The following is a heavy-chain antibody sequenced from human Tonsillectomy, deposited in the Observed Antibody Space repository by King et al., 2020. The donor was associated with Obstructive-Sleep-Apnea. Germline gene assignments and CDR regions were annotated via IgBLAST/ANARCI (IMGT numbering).Heavy chain of an antibody. J-gene: IGHJ6*02. CDR2: ISGSGGST. Sequence: VQLVESGGGLVQPGGSLRLSCAASGFTFSSYAMSWVRQAPGKGLEWVSAISGSGGSTYYADSVKGRFTISRDNAKNTLYLQMNSLSAEDTAVYYCAKDRSVRGRAVTSNHYYYYGMDVWGQGTTVTVSS. D-gene: IGHD4-17*01. CDR3: AKDRSVRGRAVTSNHYYYYGMDV. V-gene: IGHV3-23*04. CDR1: GFTFSSYA.